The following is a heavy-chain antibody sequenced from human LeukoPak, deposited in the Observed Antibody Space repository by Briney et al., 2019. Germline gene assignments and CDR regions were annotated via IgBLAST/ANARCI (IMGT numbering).Heavy chain of an antibody. CDR2: IRGGGAP. D-gene: IGHD6-19*01. V-gene: IGHV3-23*01. Sequence: GGSLRLSCAASGFTFSSHTMNWVRQAPGKGLQWVSSIRGGGAPVYADSVKGRFTISRDDFKSTVFLQMDSLRPEDTAVYYCARCTIGDGSGWCTWFAPWGQGTLVTVSS. J-gene: IGHJ5*02. CDR1: GFTFSSHT. CDR3: ARCTIGDGSGWCTWFAP.